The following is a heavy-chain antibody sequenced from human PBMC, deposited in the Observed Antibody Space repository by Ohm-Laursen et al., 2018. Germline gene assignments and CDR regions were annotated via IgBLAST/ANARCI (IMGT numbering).Heavy chain of an antibody. CDR2: ISYDGSNK. J-gene: IGHJ4*02. CDR3: AKDARNYVWGSFGS. Sequence: SLRLSCAASGFTFSSYGMHWVRQAPGKGLEWVAVISYDGSNKYYADSVKGRFTISRDNSKNTLYLQMSSLRAEDTAVYYCAKDARNYVWGSFGSWGQGTLVTVSS. D-gene: IGHD3-16*01. CDR1: GFTFSSYG. V-gene: IGHV3-30*18.